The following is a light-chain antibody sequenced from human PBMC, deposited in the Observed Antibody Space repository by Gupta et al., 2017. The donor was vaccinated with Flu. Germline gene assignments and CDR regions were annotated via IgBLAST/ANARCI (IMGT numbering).Light chain of an antibody. J-gene: IGKJ5*01. V-gene: IGKV3-15*01. CDR1: QSISSN. CDR2: GAS. Sequence: EIVMTQSPDTLSVSPGDRATLSCRASQSISSNLAWYQHKPGRAPRLLIYGASTRDTGIADRFSGSGYGTEFTLTISSRESEDFAVYYCQQYEDWPPITFGQGTRLEIK. CDR3: QQYEDWPPIT.